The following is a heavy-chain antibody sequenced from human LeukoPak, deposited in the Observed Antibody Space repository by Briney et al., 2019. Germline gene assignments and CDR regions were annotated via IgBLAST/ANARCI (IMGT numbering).Heavy chain of an antibody. CDR1: GFTFSTYG. D-gene: IGHD5-24*01. J-gene: IGHJ4*02. Sequence: GSLRLSCAVSGFTFSTYGMSWVRQAPGKGLEWVSAISDSGTTYYADSVKGRFTISRDNSKNTLYLQMNNLRAEDTAVYYCARVRDGYNYEYYFDYWGQGTLVTVSS. CDR3: ARVRDGYNYEYYFDY. V-gene: IGHV3-23*01. CDR2: ISDSGTT.